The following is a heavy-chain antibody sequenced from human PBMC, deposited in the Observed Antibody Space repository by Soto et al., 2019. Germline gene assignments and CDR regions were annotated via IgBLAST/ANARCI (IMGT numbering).Heavy chain of an antibody. CDR1: GYTFTGYY. V-gene: IGHV1-2*04. CDR3: AGEGQWLETYYYYYMDV. Sequence: GASVKVSCKASGYTFTGYYMHWVRQAPGQGLEWMGWINPNSGGTNYAQKFQGWVTMTRDTSISTAYMELSRLRSDDTAVYYCAGEGQWLETYYYYYMDVWGKGTTVTVSS. CDR2: INPNSGGT. J-gene: IGHJ6*03. D-gene: IGHD6-19*01.